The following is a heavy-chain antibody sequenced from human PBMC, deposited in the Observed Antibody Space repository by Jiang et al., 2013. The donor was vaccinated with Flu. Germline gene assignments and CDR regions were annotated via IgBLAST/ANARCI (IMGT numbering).Heavy chain of an antibody. CDR1: GASISSTHW. Sequence: GPGLVKPSGTLSLTCDVSGASISSTHWWSWVRQSPEKGLEWIGEIYYSGIANYNPSLKSRVTLSLDRSKNQFSLTVKSLTAADTAVYYCARVQIILVPGWFDPWGQGTLVTVSS. V-gene: IGHV4-4*02. CDR2: IYYSGIA. CDR3: ARVQIILVPGWFDP. D-gene: IGHD2-21*01. J-gene: IGHJ5*02.